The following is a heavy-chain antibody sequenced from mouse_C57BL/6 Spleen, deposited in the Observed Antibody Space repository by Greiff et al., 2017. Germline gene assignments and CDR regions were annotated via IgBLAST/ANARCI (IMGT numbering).Heavy chain of an antibody. CDR3: ARYPIYYGNGGYAMDY. J-gene: IGHJ4*01. V-gene: IGHV1-26*01. CDR2: INPNNGGT. CDR1: GYTFTDYY. D-gene: IGHD2-1*01. Sequence: EVQLQQSGPELVKPGASVKISCKASGYTFTDYYMNLVKQSHGKSLEWIGDINPNNGGTSYNQKFKGKATLTVDKSSSTAYMGLRSLTSEDSAVYYCARYPIYYGNGGYAMDYWGQGTSVTVSS.